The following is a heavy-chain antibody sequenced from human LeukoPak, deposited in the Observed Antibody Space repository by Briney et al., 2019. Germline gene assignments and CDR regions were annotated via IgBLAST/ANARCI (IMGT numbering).Heavy chain of an antibody. J-gene: IGHJ6*02. V-gene: IGHV1-2*02. Sequence: ASVKLSCEASVYTFTGYYMQWVRHAPGQALEWMGWINPNSVVTQYTQKFEGRVTRTRDTSISTASMELSRLRSDDTAVYFSARDHCVSSGCYEGYSYGMDVWGRGTTVTVSS. CDR2: INPNSVVT. CDR1: VYTFTGYY. D-gene: IGHD2-2*01. CDR3: ARDHCVSSGCYEGYSYGMDV.